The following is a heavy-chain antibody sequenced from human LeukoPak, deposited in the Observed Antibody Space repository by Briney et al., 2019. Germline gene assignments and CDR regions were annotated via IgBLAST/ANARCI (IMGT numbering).Heavy chain of an antibody. CDR3: ATSGNYYLEY. CDR2: ITSSSSNM. CDR1: GFTFSTYN. Sequence: PGGSLRLSCAASGFTFSTYNMNWVRQAPGKGLEWVSHITSSSSNMYYADSVKGRFTISRDNAKNALYLQMNSLRDEDTAVYYCATSGNYYLEYWGQGTLVTVSS. D-gene: IGHD1-26*01. V-gene: IGHV3-48*02. J-gene: IGHJ4*02.